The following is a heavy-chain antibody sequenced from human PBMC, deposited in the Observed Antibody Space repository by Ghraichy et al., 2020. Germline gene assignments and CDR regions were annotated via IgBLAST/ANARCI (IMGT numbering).Heavy chain of an antibody. CDR2: IYHSGST. Sequence: SGTLSLTCAVSGGSISSSNWWSWVRPPPGKVLEWIGEIYHSGSTNYNPSLKSRVTISVDKSKNQFSLKLSSVTAADTAVYYCARDDYYDSRGYKADPYYYGMDVWGQGTTVTVSS. J-gene: IGHJ6*02. D-gene: IGHD3-22*01. V-gene: IGHV4-4*02. CDR1: GGSISSSNW. CDR3: ARDDYYDSRGYKADPYYYGMDV.